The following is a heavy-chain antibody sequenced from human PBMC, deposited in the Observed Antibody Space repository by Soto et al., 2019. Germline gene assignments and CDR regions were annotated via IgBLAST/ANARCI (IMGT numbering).Heavy chain of an antibody. CDR3: AREENCSDGICYSEYFQR. CDR2: VNPSGGST. V-gene: IGHV1-46*01. D-gene: IGHD2-15*01. J-gene: IGHJ1*01. Sequence: ASVKVSCKASGYIFTAYSMHWVRQAPGQGLERMGVVNPSGGSTNYAQKFQGRITMTRDTSTSTVYMDLSSLTSEDTAVYYCAREENCSDGICYSEYFQRWGQGTLVTVSS. CDR1: GYIFTAYS.